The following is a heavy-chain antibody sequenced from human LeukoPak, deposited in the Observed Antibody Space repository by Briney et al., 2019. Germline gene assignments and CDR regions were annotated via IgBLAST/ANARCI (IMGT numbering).Heavy chain of an antibody. D-gene: IGHD4-17*01. V-gene: IGHV4-61*02. CDR1: GGSTSSSSYY. CDR2: IYTSGST. Sequence: PSETLSLTCTVSGGSTSSSSYYWSWIRQPAGKGLEWIGRIYTSGSTNYNPSLKSRVTISLDRTKNQFSLILSSVTAADTAMYYCARAVQVTTGGLFDYWGQGTLVTVSS. CDR3: ARAVQVTTGGLFDY. J-gene: IGHJ4*02.